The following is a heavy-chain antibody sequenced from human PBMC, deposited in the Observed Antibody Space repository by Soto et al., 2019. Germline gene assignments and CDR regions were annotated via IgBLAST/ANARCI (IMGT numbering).Heavy chain of an antibody. V-gene: IGHV4-39*07. J-gene: IGHJ4*02. Sequence: SETLSLTCTVSGGSISSGGYYWSWIRQPPGKGLEWIGEINHSGSTNYNPSLKSRVTISVDTSKNQFSLKLSSVTAADTVVYYCARGDYDFWSGYLYRLDYWGQGTLVTVSS. D-gene: IGHD3-3*01. CDR1: GGSISSGGYY. CDR2: INHSGST. CDR3: ARGDYDFWSGYLYRLDY.